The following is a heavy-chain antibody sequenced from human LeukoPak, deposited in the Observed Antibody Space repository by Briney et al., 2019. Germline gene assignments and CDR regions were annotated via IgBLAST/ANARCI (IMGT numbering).Heavy chain of an antibody. V-gene: IGHV3-30*02. D-gene: IGHD3-22*01. CDR3: ARGGVIVVDGGFDY. Sequence: GGSLRLSCAASGFTFSSYGMHWVRQAPGKGLEWVAFIRYDGSNKYYADSVKGRFTISRDNSKNTLYLQMNSLRAEDTAVYYCARGGVIVVDGGFDYWGQGTLVTVSS. J-gene: IGHJ4*02. CDR2: IRYDGSNK. CDR1: GFTFSSYG.